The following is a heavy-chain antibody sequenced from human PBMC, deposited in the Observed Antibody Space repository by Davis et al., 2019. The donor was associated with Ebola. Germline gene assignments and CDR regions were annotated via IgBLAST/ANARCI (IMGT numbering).Heavy chain of an antibody. V-gene: IGHV3-48*04. CDR2: ISSSGSII. J-gene: IGHJ6*04. CDR1: GFTFSSYS. D-gene: IGHD3-3*01. CDR3: AKSGLSFGVVKYHYGMDV. Sequence: GGSLRLSCAASGFTFSSYSMNWVRQTPGKGLEWISYISSSGSIIYYEDSVNGRFTISRDNATNSLSLQMTNLRAEDTAVYYCAKSGLSFGVVKYHYGMDVWGKGTTVTVSS.